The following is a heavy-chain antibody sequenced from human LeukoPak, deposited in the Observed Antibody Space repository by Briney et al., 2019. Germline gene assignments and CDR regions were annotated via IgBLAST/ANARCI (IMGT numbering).Heavy chain of an antibody. J-gene: IGHJ4*02. CDR3: AKDHRAYCGGDCVDFDY. D-gene: IGHD2-21*02. Sequence: GGSLRLSCAASGFTFSSYAMSWVRQAPGKGLECISGFSGSGGSTYYADSVKGRFTISRDNSKNTLYLQMNSLRAEDTAVYYCAKDHRAYCGGDCVDFDYWGQGTLVTVSS. CDR1: GFTFSSYA. V-gene: IGHV3-23*01. CDR2: FSGSGGST.